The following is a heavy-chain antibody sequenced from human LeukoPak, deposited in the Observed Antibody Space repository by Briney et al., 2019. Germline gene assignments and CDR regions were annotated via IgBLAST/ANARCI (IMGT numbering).Heavy chain of an antibody. V-gene: IGHV3-21*01. CDR1: GFTFSSYS. J-gene: IGHJ3*02. Sequence: GGSLRLSCAAFGFTFSSYSMNWVRQAPGKGLEWVSSISSSSSYIYYADSVKGRFTISRDNAKNSLYLQMNSLRAEDTAVYYCARDSDWDDAFDIWGQGTMVTVSS. CDR2: ISSSSSYI. D-gene: IGHD3-9*01. CDR3: ARDSDWDDAFDI.